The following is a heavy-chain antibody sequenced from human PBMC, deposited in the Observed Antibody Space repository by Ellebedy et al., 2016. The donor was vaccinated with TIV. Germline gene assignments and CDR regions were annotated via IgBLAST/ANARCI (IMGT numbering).Heavy chain of an antibody. V-gene: IGHV1-8*01. CDR3: ARVFCSGGACYLDAFDI. Sequence: AASVKVSCKASGYTFSNNDINWVRQATGQGLEWMGWMHPNSGNTAYAQTFQGRVTMTWDASISTAYMELSSLRSEDTAVYYGARVFCSGGACYLDAFDIWGQGTMVTVSS. CDR2: MHPNSGNT. CDR1: GYTFSNND. D-gene: IGHD2-15*01. J-gene: IGHJ3*02.